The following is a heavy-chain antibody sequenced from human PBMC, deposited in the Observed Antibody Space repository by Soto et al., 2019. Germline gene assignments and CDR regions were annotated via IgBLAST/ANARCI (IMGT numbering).Heavy chain of an antibody. D-gene: IGHD5-12*01. Sequence: GGSLRLSCAASGFTFSSYWMHWVRQAPGKGLVWVSRINSDGSSTSYADSVKGRFTISRDNAKNTLYLQMNSLRAEDTAVYYCARARNIGYNWFDPWGQGTLVTVSS. J-gene: IGHJ5*02. CDR2: INSDGSST. CDR1: GFTFSSYW. CDR3: ARARNIGYNWFDP. V-gene: IGHV3-74*01.